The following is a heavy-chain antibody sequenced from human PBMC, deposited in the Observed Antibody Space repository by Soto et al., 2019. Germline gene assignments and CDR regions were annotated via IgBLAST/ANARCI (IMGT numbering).Heavy chain of an antibody. Sequence: QVQLVESGGGVVQPGRSLRLSCVASGFTFSSYGMHWVRQAPGKGLEWVAVISYDGSNKYYADSVKGRFTISRDNSKNTLYLQMNSLRAEDTAVYYCAKDKSITGTTDWFDPWGQGTLVTVSS. D-gene: IGHD1-7*01. V-gene: IGHV3-30*18. J-gene: IGHJ5*02. CDR2: ISYDGSNK. CDR3: AKDKSITGTTDWFDP. CDR1: GFTFSSYG.